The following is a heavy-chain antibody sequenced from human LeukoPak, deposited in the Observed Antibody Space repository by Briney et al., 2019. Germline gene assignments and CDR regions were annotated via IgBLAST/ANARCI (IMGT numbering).Heavy chain of an antibody. J-gene: IGHJ1*01. CDR2: INPIGGST. V-gene: IGHV1-46*01. D-gene: IGHD2-15*01. CDR1: GYTFTSYY. Sequence: GASVKVSCKASGYTFTSYYMHWVRQAPGQGLEWMGIINPIGGSTSYAQKFQGRVTMTRDTSTSTVYMELSSLRSEDTAVYYCARSNIVVVVAATPGYFQHWGQGTLVTVSS. CDR3: ARSNIVVVVAATPGYFQH.